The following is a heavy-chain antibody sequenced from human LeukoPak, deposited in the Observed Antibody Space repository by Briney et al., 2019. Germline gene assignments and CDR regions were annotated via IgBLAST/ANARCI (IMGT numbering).Heavy chain of an antibody. Sequence: GRSLRLSCAASGFTFSSYGMYWVRQAPGKGLEWVAVIWYDGSNKYYADSVKGRFTISRDNSKNTLYLQMNSLRAEDTAVYYCARDLVPSNYYYGMDVWGQGTTVTVSS. J-gene: IGHJ6*02. CDR1: GFTFSSYG. V-gene: IGHV3-33*01. D-gene: IGHD2-2*01. CDR2: IWYDGSNK. CDR3: ARDLVPSNYYYGMDV.